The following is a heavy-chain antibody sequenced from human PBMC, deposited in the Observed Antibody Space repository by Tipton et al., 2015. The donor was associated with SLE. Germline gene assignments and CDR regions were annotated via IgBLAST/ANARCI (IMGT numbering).Heavy chain of an antibody. D-gene: IGHD6-6*01. J-gene: IGHJ4*02. Sequence: GSLRLSCAASGFTFSSYSMNWVRQAPGKGLEWVSYISSSRSTIYYADSVKGRFTISRDNAKNSLYLQMNSLRAKDTAVYYCARDLDSSLGYWGQGTLVTVSS. V-gene: IGHV3-48*01. CDR1: GFTFSSYS. CDR3: ARDLDSSLGY. CDR2: ISSSRSTI.